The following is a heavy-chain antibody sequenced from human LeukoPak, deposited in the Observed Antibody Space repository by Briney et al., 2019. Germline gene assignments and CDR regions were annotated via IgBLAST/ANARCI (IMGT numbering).Heavy chain of an antibody. CDR1: GYPIGLDYY. V-gene: IGHV4-38-2*01. CDR3: ARAPSSYESGNGYPNLGWLDP. D-gene: IGHD5-24*01. J-gene: IGHJ5*02. Sequence: SQTLSPTCAVSGYPIGLDYYWVWSRQAPGWGLPWIGGFHRGRIQYNSALKSRVTISIDSSKNQSSLRMWPVTAADTAFYFCARAPSSYESGNGYPNLGWLDPWGQGALVTVSS. CDR2: FHRGRI.